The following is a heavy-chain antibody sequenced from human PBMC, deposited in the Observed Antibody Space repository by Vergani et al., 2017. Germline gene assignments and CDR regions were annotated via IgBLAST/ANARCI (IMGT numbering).Heavy chain of an antibody. CDR1: GGTFSSYT. CDR3: ARVGTSSNRDYFDY. V-gene: IGHV1-69*02. CDR2: IIPILGIA. Sequence: QVQLVQSGAEVKKPGSSVKVSCKASGGTFSSYTISWVRQAPGQGLEWMGRIIPILGIANYAQKFQGRVTITADKSTSTAYMELSNLRSDDTAVYYCARVGTSSNRDYFDYWGQGTLVTVSS. J-gene: IGHJ4*02. D-gene: IGHD2-2*01.